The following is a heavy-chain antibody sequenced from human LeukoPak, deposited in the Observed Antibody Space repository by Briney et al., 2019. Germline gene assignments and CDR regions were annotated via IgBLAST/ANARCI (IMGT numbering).Heavy chain of an antibody. CDR2: IYYSGST. CDR3: ALSTGISGFYGMDV. V-gene: IGHV4-59*01. CDR1: GGSISSYY. D-gene: IGHD6-13*01. Sequence: SETLSLTCTVSGGSISSYYWSWIRQPPGKGLEWIGYIYYSGSTNYNPSLKSRVTISVDTSKNQFSLKLGSVTAADTAVYYCALSTGISGFYGMDVWGKGTTVTVSS. J-gene: IGHJ6*04.